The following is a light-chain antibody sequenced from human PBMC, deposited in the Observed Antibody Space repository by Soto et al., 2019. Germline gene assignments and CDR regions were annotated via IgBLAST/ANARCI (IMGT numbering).Light chain of an antibody. CDR2: EVS. J-gene: IGLJ2*01. CDR1: SSDVGGYNY. CDR3: AAWDESLNGVV. V-gene: IGLV2-14*01. Sequence: QSALTQPASVSGSPGQSITISCTGTSSDVGGYNYVSWYQQHPGKAPKLMIFEVSSRPSGVSYRFSGSKSGNTASLTISGLQAEDEAEYYCAAWDESLNGVVFGGGTKLTVL.